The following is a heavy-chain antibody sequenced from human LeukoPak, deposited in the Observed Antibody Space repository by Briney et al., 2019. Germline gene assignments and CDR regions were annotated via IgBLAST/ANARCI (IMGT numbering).Heavy chain of an antibody. Sequence: PSETLSLTCAVYGGSFSGYYWSWIRQPPGKGLEWIGEINHSGSTNYNPSLKSRVTISVDTSKNQFSLKLSSVTAVDTAVYYCARDLYRDIWSYFDYWGQGTLVTVSS. CDR1: GGSFSGYY. J-gene: IGHJ4*02. CDR2: INHSGST. V-gene: IGHV4-34*01. CDR3: ARDLYRDIWSYFDY. D-gene: IGHD5-12*01.